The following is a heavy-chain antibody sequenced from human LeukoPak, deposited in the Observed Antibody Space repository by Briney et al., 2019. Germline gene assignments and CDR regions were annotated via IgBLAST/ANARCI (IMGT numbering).Heavy chain of an antibody. CDR1: GGSFSGYY. D-gene: IGHD3-10*01. V-gene: IGHV4-34*01. Sequence: SETLSLTCAVYGGSFSGYYWSWIRQPPGKGMEWIGEINHSGSTNYNPSLKSRVTISVDTSKNQFSLKLSSVTAADTAVYYCARGGRYYYGSGRYYNAPFDYWGQGTLVTVSS. J-gene: IGHJ4*02. CDR3: ARGGRYYYGSGRYYNAPFDY. CDR2: INHSGST.